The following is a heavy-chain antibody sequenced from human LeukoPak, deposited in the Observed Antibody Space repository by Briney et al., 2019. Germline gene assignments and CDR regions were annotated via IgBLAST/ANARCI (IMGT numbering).Heavy chain of an antibody. D-gene: IGHD2-2*01. CDR2: MNPNSGNT. CDR3: ARPRYCSSTSCYRDYYYMDV. CDR1: GYTFTSYD. J-gene: IGHJ6*03. V-gene: IGHV1-8*01. Sequence: ASVKVSCKASGYTFTSYDINWVRQATGRGLEWMGWMNPNSGNTGYAQKFQGRVTMTRNTSISTAYMELSSLRSEDTAVYYCARPRYCSSTSCYRDYYYMDVWGKGTTVTVSS.